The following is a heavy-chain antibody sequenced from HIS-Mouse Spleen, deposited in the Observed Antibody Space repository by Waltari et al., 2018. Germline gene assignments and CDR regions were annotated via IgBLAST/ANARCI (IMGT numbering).Heavy chain of an antibody. V-gene: IGHV3-30-3*01. CDR2: ISYDGSNK. D-gene: IGHD3-22*01. J-gene: IGHJ6*02. Sequence: TFSSYAMHWVRQAPGKGLEWVAVISYDGSNKYYADSVKGRFTISRDNSKNTLYLQMNSLRAEDTAVYYCARDPSDYYDSSGYYFSYYYYGMDVWGQGTTVTVSS. CDR1: TFSSYA. CDR3: ARDPSDYYDSSGYYFSYYYYGMDV.